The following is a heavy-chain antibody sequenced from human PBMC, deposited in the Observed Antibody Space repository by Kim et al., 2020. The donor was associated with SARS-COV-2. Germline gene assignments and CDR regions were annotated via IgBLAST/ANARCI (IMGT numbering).Heavy chain of an antibody. V-gene: IGHV1-18*01. CDR2: ISAYNGNT. J-gene: IGHJ6*02. Sequence: ASVKVSCKASGYTFTSYGISWVRQAPGQGLEWMGWISAYNGNTNYAQKLQGRVTMTTDTSTSTAYMELRSLRSDDTAVYYCARRTVLWFGEPSYYYYGMDVWGQGTTVTVSS. D-gene: IGHD3-10*01. CDR1: GYTFTSYG. CDR3: ARRTVLWFGEPSYYYYGMDV.